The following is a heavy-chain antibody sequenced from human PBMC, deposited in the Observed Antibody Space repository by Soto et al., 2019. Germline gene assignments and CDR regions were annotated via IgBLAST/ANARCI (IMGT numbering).Heavy chain of an antibody. CDR3: ARETGYSSGWRQDY. CDR1: GFTFSSYW. V-gene: IGHV3-74*01. CDR2: ITSDGSSI. J-gene: IGHJ4*02. Sequence: EVQLVESGGGLVQPGGSLRLSCAASGFTFSSYWMHWVRQAPGKGLVWVSRITSDGSSISYADSVKGRFTISRDNAKNTLYLQMNSLRVEDTAVYYCARETGYSSGWRQDYWGQGTLVAVSS. D-gene: IGHD6-19*01.